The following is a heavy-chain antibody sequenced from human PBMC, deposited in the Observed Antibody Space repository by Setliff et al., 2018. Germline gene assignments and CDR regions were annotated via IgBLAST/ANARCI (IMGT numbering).Heavy chain of an antibody. CDR2: IYSSGST. Sequence: SETLSLTCTVSGGSISSSYWSWIRQPPGKGLEWIGYIYSSGSTNYNPSLKSRVTISVDTSKNQFSLKLSSVTAADTAVYYCARGPPGYYYYMNVWGQGTTVTVSS. CDR1: GGSISSSY. CDR3: ARGPPGYYYYMNV. V-gene: IGHV4-59*01. J-gene: IGHJ6*03.